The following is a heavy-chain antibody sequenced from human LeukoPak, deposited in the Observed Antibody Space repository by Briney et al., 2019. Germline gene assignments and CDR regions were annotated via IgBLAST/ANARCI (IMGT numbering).Heavy chain of an antibody. D-gene: IGHD3-10*01. CDR1: GFTFSSYG. CDR2: ISYDGSNK. V-gene: IGHV3-30*18. Sequence: GRSLRLSCAASGFTFSSYGMHWVRQAPGKGLEWVAVISYDGSNKYYADSVKGRFTISRDNSKNTLYLQMNSLRAEDTAVYYCAKVSLYGSGSYYNPTTSDYWGQGTLVTVSS. CDR3: AKVSLYGSGSYYNPTTSDY. J-gene: IGHJ4*02.